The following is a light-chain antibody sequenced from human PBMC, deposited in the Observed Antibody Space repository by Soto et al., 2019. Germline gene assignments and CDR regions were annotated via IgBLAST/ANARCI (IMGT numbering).Light chain of an antibody. V-gene: IGLV2-23*02. J-gene: IGLJ2*01. Sequence: QAASVSGSPGQSITISCTGTSSDVGNYNFVSWYQQHPGKAPKLVIYEVTKRPPGVSNRFSGSKSGNTASLTISGLQAEDEADYYCCSYAGSSTFNVVFGGGTKLTVL. CDR2: EVT. CDR3: CSYAGSSTFNVV. CDR1: SSDVGNYNF.